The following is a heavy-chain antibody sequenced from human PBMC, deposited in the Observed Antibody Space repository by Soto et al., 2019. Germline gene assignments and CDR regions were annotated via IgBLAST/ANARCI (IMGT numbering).Heavy chain of an antibody. D-gene: IGHD3-9*01. CDR3: ARHPGYYDILTGYTTYYFDY. J-gene: IGHJ4*02. CDR1: GGSIGTYY. V-gene: IGHV4-59*08. CDR2: IYYRGNT. Sequence: PSETLSLTCTVSGGSIGTYYWSWIWQPPGKGLEWIGYIYYRGNTDYNPSLKSRVTISLDTPKNQFSLKLSSVTAADTAVYYCARHPGYYDILTGYTTYYFDYWGQGILVTVSS.